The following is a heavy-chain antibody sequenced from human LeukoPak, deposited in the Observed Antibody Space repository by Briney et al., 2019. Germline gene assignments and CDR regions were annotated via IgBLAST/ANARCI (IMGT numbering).Heavy chain of an antibody. CDR2: LSYDGTNK. CDR3: ARIGAYCSSTSCRDGP. D-gene: IGHD2-2*01. Sequence: PGGSLRLSCAASGFTFSNYAMHWVRQAPDKGLEWVAVLSYDGTNKYYADSVKGRFTISRDNAKNSLYLQMNSLRAEDTAVYYCARIGAYCSSTSCRDGPWGQGTLVTVSS. J-gene: IGHJ5*02. V-gene: IGHV3-30-3*01. CDR1: GFTFSNYA.